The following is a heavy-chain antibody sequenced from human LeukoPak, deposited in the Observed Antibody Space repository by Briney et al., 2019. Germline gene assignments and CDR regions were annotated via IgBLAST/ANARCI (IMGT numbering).Heavy chain of an antibody. CDR3: AKDRCSNGIGCLYYYMDV. CDR1: GFTFSSYE. J-gene: IGHJ6*04. Sequence: GGSLRLSCAASGFTFSSYEMNWVRQAPGKGLEWVSYISSSGSTIYYADSVKGRFTISRDNAKNTLYLQMNSLRAEDTAVYYCAKDRCSNGIGCLYYYMDVWGKGTTVTISS. D-gene: IGHD2-8*01. CDR2: ISSSGSTI. V-gene: IGHV3-48*03.